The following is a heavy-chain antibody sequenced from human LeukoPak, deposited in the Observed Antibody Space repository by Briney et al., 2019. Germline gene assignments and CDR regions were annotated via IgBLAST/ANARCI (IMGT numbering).Heavy chain of an antibody. J-gene: IGHJ4*02. V-gene: IGHV3-7*01. CDR2: IKGDGSEK. CDR1: RFTFYTYW. Sequence: GGSLRLSCAASRFTFYTYWMSWVRQAPGKGLEWVATIKGDGSEKYYVDPVKGRFTISRDNAKNSLYLQMNSLRVEDTAVYYCARLLGDRTIYDYWGQGTLVTVPS. D-gene: IGHD1-26*01. CDR3: ARLLGDRTIYDY.